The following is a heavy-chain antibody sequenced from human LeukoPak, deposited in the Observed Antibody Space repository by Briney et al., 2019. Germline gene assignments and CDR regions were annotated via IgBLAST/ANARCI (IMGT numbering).Heavy chain of an antibody. J-gene: IGHJ4*02. Sequence: SETLSLTCAVYGGSFSGYYWGWNRQLPGKGLEWIGEINHSGSTNYNPSLKSRVTISVDTSKNQFSLKLSSVTAADTAVYYCARARADYYGSGSIDYWGQGTLVTVSS. CDR3: ARARADYYGSGSIDY. V-gene: IGHV4-34*01. D-gene: IGHD3-10*01. CDR1: GGSFSGYY. CDR2: INHSGST.